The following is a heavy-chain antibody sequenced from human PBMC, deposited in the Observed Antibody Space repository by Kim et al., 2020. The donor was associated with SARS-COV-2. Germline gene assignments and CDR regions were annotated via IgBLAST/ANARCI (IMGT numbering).Heavy chain of an antibody. J-gene: IGHJ5*02. CDR1: GFTFSSYA. CDR3: AKSGVLRYFDWPIDFDP. Sequence: GGSLRLSCAASGFTFSSYAMSWVRQAPGKGLEWVSAISGSGGSTYYADSVKGRFTISRDNSKNTLYLQMNSLRAEDTAVYYCAKSGVLRYFDWPIDFDPWGQGTLVTVSS. V-gene: IGHV3-23*01. CDR2: ISGSGGST. D-gene: IGHD3-9*01.